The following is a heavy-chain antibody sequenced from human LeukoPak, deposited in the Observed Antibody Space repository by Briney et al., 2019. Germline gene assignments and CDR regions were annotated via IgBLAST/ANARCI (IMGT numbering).Heavy chain of an antibody. V-gene: IGHV4-59*01. J-gene: IGHJ6*03. CDR2: IYYSGST. CDR3: ARVPIGYYYMDV. CDR1: GGSTSSYY. Sequence: SETLSLTCTVSGGSTSSYYWSWIRQPPGKGLEWIGYIYYSGSTNYNPSLKSRVTISVDTSKNQFSLKLSSVTAADTAVYYCARVPIGYYYMDVWGKGTTVTVSS.